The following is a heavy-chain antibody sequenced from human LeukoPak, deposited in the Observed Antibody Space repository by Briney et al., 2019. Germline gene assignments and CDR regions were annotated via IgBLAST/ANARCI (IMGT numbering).Heavy chain of an antibody. CDR2: INAGNGNT. CDR3: ARALIAEFDY. J-gene: IGHJ4*02. V-gene: IGHV1-3*01. CDR1: GFTFTNHA. Sequence: ASVKVSCKASGFTFTNHALQWVRQAPGQRLEWMGWINAGNGNTKYSQKFQGRVTITRDTSASTAYMELSSLRSEDTAVYYCARALIAEFDYWGQGTLVTVSS. D-gene: IGHD6-13*01.